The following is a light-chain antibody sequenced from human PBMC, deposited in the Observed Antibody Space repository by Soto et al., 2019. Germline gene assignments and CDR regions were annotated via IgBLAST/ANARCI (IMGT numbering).Light chain of an antibody. J-gene: IGKJ2*01. CDR3: QQYHNWPPYT. Sequence: EIVMTQSPATLSVSPGERATLSCRASQSVSTNLAWYQQKPGQAPRLLMYGASTRATGIPARFSGSGSGTEFTLTISRLQSEHFAVYYWQQYHNWPPYTFGQGTKLEIK. CDR1: QSVSTN. V-gene: IGKV3-15*01. CDR2: GAS.